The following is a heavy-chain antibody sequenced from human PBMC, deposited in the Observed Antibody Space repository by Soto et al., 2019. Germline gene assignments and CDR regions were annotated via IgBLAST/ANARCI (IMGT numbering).Heavy chain of an antibody. Sequence: SVKVSCKASGGTFSSYAISWVRQAPGQGLEWMGGIIPIFGTANYAQKFQGRVTITADESTSTAYMELSSLRSEDTAVYYCARDSAYSSGWYRRYYFDYWGQGTLVTVSS. V-gene: IGHV1-69*13. J-gene: IGHJ4*02. CDR3: ARDSAYSSGWYRRYYFDY. CDR2: IIPIFGTA. CDR1: GGTFSSYA. D-gene: IGHD6-19*01.